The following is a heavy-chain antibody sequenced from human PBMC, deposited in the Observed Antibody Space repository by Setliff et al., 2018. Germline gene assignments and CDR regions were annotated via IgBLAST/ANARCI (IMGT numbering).Heavy chain of an antibody. J-gene: IGHJ4*02. V-gene: IGHV3-20*04. CDR3: AREGDYSGYDDDAFDY. Sequence: PGGSLRLSCAASGFTFDDYVMSWVRQAPGKGLEWVSDINRNGGSGDKTHYADSVKGRFTISRDNSENTLYLQMNSLRAEDTAVYYCAREGDYSGYDDDAFDYWGQGTLVTVSS. CDR1: GFTFDDYV. CDR2: INRNGGSGDKT. D-gene: IGHD5-12*01.